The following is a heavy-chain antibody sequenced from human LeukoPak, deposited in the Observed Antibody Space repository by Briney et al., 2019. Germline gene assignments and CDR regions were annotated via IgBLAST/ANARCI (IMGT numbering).Heavy chain of an antibody. V-gene: IGHV1-46*01. CDR1: GYTFTSYY. J-gene: IGHJ3*02. D-gene: IGHD3-22*01. Sequence: ASVTVSCTASGYTFTSYYMHWVRQAPGQGLEWMGIINPSGGSTSYAQKFQGRVTMTRDTSTSTVYMELSSLRSEDTAVYYCARVYDSSGYDPFDAFDIWGQGTMVTVSS. CDR2: INPSGGST. CDR3: ARVYDSSGYDPFDAFDI.